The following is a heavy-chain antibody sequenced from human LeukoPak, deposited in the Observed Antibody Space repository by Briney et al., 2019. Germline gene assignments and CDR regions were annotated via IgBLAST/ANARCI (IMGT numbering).Heavy chain of an antibody. J-gene: IGHJ4*02. D-gene: IGHD1-26*01. Sequence: PSETLPLSCTVSGGSIRGYNWSWIRQPPRKGLEWIGFIYYSGTTSYNPSLKSRVTISVDTSKNQFSLKLSSVTAADTAVYYCARSSSGTYGKFDYWGQGTLVTVSS. V-gene: IGHV4-59*01. CDR1: GGSIRGYN. CDR3: ARSSSGTYGKFDY. CDR2: IYYSGTT.